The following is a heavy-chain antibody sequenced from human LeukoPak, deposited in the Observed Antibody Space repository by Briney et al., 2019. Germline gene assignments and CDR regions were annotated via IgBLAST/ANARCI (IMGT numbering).Heavy chain of an antibody. D-gene: IGHD3-10*01. CDR2: IYSDNT. CDR3: ARDRGLYYYGSGSSNNWFDP. V-gene: IGHV3-53*01. J-gene: IGHJ5*02. Sequence: GGSLRLSCTVSGFTVSSNSMSWVRQAPGKGLEWVSFIYSDNTHYSDSVKGRFTISRDNAKNSLYLQMNSLRAEDTALHYCARDRGLYYYGSGSSNNWFDPWGQGTLVTVSS. CDR1: GFTVSSNS.